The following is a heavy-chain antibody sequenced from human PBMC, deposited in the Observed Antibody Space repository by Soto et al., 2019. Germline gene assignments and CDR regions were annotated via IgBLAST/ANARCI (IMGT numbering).Heavy chain of an antibody. CDR2: IWYDGSNK. J-gene: IGHJ4*02. V-gene: IGHV3-33*03. CDR1: GFTFSSYG. CDR3: TKSRTYRYGDPVGLDV. D-gene: IGHD4-17*01. Sequence: PGGSLRLSCAASGFTFSSYGMHWVRQAPGKGLEWVAAIWYDGSNKYYADSVKGRFTISRDNAKNTLYLQMNNLRAEDTAVYFCTKSRTYRYGDPVGLDVWGQGTLVTVSS.